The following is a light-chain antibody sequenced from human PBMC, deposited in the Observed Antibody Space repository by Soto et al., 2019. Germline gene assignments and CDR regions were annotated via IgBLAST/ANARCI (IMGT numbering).Light chain of an antibody. CDR2: GAS. Sequence: EIVMTQSPATRSVSPGERATSSCRASQSVSSNLAWYQQKPGQAPRLPIYGASTRATGIPARFSGSGSGTEFTLTISSLQSEDFAVYYCQQYNNWPRTFGQGTKVEIK. J-gene: IGKJ1*01. CDR1: QSVSSN. CDR3: QQYNNWPRT. V-gene: IGKV3-15*01.